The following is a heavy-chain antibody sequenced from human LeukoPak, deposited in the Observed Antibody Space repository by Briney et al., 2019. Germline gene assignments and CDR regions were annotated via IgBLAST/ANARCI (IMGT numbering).Heavy chain of an antibody. D-gene: IGHD2-15*01. Sequence: ASAKVSCKASGYTFATYEINWVRQATGQGLEWMGWMNPKSGDRGYEQKFQGRVTMTRDTSITTAYMELSRLRSDDTAVYKCARSDYALTLGYCSGGSCYPDAFDIWGQGTMVTVSS. CDR3: ARSDYALTLGYCSGGSCYPDAFDI. CDR2: MNPKSGDR. CDR1: GYTFATYE. V-gene: IGHV1-8*01. J-gene: IGHJ3*02.